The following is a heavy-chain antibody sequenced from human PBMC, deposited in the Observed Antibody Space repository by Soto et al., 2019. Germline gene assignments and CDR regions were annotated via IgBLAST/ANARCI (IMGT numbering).Heavy chain of an antibody. CDR1: GGSISSGDYY. CDR2: IYYSGST. J-gene: IGHJ6*02. CDR3: ARERGVSSSPTKWDYYYYGVDV. D-gene: IGHD6-6*01. V-gene: IGHV4-30-4*01. Sequence: SETLSLTCTVSGGSISSGDYYWSWIRQPPGKGLEWFGYIYYSGSTYYNPSLQRRITMSVDTSKNQFSLKLSSVTAADTAVYYCARERGVSSSPTKWDYYYYGVDVWGPGTTVTVSS.